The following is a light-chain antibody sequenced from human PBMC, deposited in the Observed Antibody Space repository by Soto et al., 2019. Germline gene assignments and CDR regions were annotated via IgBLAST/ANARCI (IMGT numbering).Light chain of an antibody. V-gene: IGLV1-47*01. CDR2: RND. CDR3: VAWDGSLSSVL. J-gene: IGLJ3*02. Sequence: QSVLTQPPSASGTPGQRVTISCSGSNSNIGGNYVYWYQHLPGTAPKLLIYRNDQRPSGVPDRFSGSKSGTSGSLAISGLRSEDEADYYCVAWDGSLSSVLFGGGTKLTVL. CDR1: NSNIGGNY.